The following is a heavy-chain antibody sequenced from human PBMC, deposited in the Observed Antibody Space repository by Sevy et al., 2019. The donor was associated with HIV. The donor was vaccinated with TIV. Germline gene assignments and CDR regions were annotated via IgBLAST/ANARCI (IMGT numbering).Heavy chain of an antibody. J-gene: IGHJ4*02. D-gene: IGHD2-15*01. V-gene: IGHV4-39*01. CDR1: GGSISSSSYY. CDR3: ARPHDSYGGNVDY. CDR2: IYYSGST. Sequence: SETLSLTCTVSGGSISSSSYYWGWIRQPPGKGLEWIGSIYYSGSTYYNPSLKSRVTISVDTSKNQFSLKLSSVTAADTAVYYCARPHDSYGGNVDYWGQGTLVTVSS.